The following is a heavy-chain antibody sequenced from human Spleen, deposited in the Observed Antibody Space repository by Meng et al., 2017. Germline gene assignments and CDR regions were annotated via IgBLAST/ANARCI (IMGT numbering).Heavy chain of an antibody. CDR2: INHSGST. V-gene: IGHV4-34*01. CDR1: GGSFSGYY. J-gene: IGHJ4*02. Sequence: QVQLQQWGAVRLKPSETLSLTCAVYGGSFSGYYWSWIRQPPGKGLEWIGEINHSGSTNYNPSLKSRVTISVDTSKNQFSLKLSSVTAADTAVYYCARDHGSGWYFYDIYFDYWGQGTLVTVSS. D-gene: IGHD6-19*01. CDR3: ARDHGSGWYFYDIYFDY.